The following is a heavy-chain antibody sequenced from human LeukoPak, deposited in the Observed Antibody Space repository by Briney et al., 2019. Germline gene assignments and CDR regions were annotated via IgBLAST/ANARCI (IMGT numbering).Heavy chain of an antibody. CDR2: ISGSGGRT. CDR1: RLTFSSYS. Sequence: GGSLRLSCAASRLTFSSYSMNWVRQAPGKGLEWVSAISGSGGRTYYADSVKGRFTISRDNSKNMLYLQMNSLRAEDTAVYYCAKASSSYPLGYFDYWGQGTLVTVSS. D-gene: IGHD5-12*01. V-gene: IGHV3-23*01. J-gene: IGHJ4*02. CDR3: AKASSSYPLGYFDY.